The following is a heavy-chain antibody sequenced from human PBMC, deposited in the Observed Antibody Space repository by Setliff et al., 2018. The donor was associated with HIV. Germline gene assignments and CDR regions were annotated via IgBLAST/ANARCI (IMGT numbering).Heavy chain of an antibody. D-gene: IGHD6-13*01. CDR3: ARHRHTAAGTLDAFDI. J-gene: IGHJ3*02. Sequence: ASVKVSCKASGYTFTSYGISWVRQMPGKGLEWMGIIHPVDSDTRYSPSFQGQVTISADKSISTAYLQWSTLKASDTAIYYCARHRHTAAGTLDAFDIWGQGTVVTVS. CDR2: IHPVDSDT. CDR1: GYTFTSYG. V-gene: IGHV5-51*01.